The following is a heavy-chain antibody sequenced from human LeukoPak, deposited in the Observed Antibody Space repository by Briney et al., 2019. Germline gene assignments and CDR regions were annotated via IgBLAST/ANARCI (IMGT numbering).Heavy chain of an antibody. CDR2: IDYTGST. Sequence: SETLSLTCTVSGGSISSGDYYWSWIRQPPGKGLDWIGYIDYTGSTNYNPSLKSRVTISVDTSKNQFSLNLNSVTAADTAVYYCAKEGVAARGIRYYYSGMDVWGQGTTVTVSS. CDR1: GGSISSGDYY. D-gene: IGHD6-6*01. V-gene: IGHV4-61*08. J-gene: IGHJ6*02. CDR3: AKEGVAARGIRYYYSGMDV.